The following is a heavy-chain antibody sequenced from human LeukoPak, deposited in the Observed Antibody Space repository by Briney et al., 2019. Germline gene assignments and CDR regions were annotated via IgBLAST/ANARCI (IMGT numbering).Heavy chain of an antibody. CDR2: ISAYNGNT. D-gene: IGHD1-26*01. CDR3: ARQRRGLLVFRYFDL. Sequence: ASPKVSSKASGYTFTSYGISWVPQTPEQGLEWMGCISAYNGNTNHAQKLQGRVTMTTDTCTSTAYVELRGLSSDDTAVYFCARQRRGLLVFRYFDLWGRGTLVSVSS. J-gene: IGHJ2*01. CDR1: GYTFTSYG. V-gene: IGHV1-18*01.